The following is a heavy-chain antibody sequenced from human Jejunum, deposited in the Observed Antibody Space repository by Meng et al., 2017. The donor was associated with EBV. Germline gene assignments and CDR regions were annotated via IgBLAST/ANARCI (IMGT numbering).Heavy chain of an antibody. V-gene: IGHV3-23*01. Sequence: EVQLLGSGGGLVQPGGSLRLSCAASGFTFSSYSMSWVRQAPGKGLEWVSTVSGSGGNTYYADSVKGRFTISRDISKNTLYLQMNSLTAEDTAIYYCAKLLKYWGQGTLVTVSS. CDR3: AKLLKY. J-gene: IGHJ4*02. CDR1: GFTFSSYS. CDR2: VSGSGGNT.